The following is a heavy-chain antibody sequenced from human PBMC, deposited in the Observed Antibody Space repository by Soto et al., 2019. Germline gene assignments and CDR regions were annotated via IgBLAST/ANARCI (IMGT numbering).Heavy chain of an antibody. J-gene: IGHJ4*02. CDR2: IYYSGSI. CDR3: ARAHGEGYFDY. V-gene: IGHV4-30-4*01. Sequence: QVQLQESGPGLVKPSQTLSLTCTVSGGSISSGDYYWSWIRQPPGKGLEWIGYIYYSGSIYYNPSLESRVSISLDTSKNQFSLKLSSVTAADTAVYYCARAHGEGYFDYWGQGTLVTVSS. CDR1: GGSISSGDYY.